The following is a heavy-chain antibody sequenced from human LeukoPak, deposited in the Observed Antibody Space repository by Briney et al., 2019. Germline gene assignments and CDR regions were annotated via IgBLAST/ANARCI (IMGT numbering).Heavy chain of an antibody. D-gene: IGHD3-22*01. Sequence: SGGSLRLSCAASGFIFNNYAMSWVRQAPGKGLEWVSAISESGGETYHADSVEGRFTISRDTSKSTLYLQLNSLRAEDTAIYYCAKGIDSTGYYPFDYWGQGTLVTVSS. V-gene: IGHV3-23*01. CDR3: AKGIDSTGYYPFDY. CDR1: GFIFNNYA. CDR2: ISESGGET. J-gene: IGHJ4*02.